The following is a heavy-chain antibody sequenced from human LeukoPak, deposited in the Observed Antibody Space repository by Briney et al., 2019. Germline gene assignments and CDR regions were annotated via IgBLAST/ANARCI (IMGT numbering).Heavy chain of an antibody. D-gene: IGHD6-25*01. CDR2: VNSNSGVT. J-gene: IGHJ4*02. CDR1: VYTFTGYF. V-gene: IGHV1-2*02. Sequence: ASVKVSCKASVYTFTGYFIHWVRQAPGQGLEWMGRVNSNSGVTTYALSFQGRVTMTRDTSINTAYMELSSLRSDDTAVYYCARDLATSANWELDYWGQGTLITVSS. CDR3: ARDLATSANWELDY.